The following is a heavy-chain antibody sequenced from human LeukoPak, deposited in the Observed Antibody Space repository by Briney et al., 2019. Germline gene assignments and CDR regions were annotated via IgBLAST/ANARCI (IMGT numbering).Heavy chain of an antibody. Sequence: SETLSLTCTVSGGSISSSSYYWGWIRQPPGKGLEWIGSIYYSGSTYYNPSLKSRVTISVDTSKNQFSLKLSSVTAADTAVYYCARPLWFGEFDAFDIWGQGTMVTVSS. CDR2: IYYSGST. CDR3: ARPLWFGEFDAFDI. J-gene: IGHJ3*02. CDR1: GGSISSSSYY. V-gene: IGHV4-39*01. D-gene: IGHD3-10*01.